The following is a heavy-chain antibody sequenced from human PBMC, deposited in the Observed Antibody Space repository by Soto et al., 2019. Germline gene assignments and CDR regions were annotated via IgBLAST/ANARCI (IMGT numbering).Heavy chain of an antibody. V-gene: IGHV1-46*03. J-gene: IGHJ5*02. CDR3: VRVSTPPRWFDL. D-gene: IGHD5-12*01. CDR2: INPSGGST. Sequence: ASVKVSCKASGYTFTSYYIHWVRQAPGQGLEWMGVINPSGGSTSYAQNFQGRVTMTRDTSTSTVYMELSSLRSEDTAVYYCVRVSTPPRWFDLRGPGTLVTVSS. CDR1: GYTFTSYY.